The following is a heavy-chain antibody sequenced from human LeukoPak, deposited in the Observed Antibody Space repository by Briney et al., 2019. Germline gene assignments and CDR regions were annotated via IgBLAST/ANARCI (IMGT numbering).Heavy chain of an antibody. D-gene: IGHD4-17*01. CDR3: AKDSDAVTTCLDS. CDR2: ISGSGGST. J-gene: IGHJ4*02. V-gene: IGHV3-23*01. CDR1: GFACSSYA. Sequence: PGGSLRLSCAASGFACSSYAMSWVRPAPGKGLEWVSSISGSGGSTHYADSMKGRFIISRDNSKITLYLQMNSLRVEDTAVYYCAKDSDAVTTCLDSWGQGTLVAVSS.